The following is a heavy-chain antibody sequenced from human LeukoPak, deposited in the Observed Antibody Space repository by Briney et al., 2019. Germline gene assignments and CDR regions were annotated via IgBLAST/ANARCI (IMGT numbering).Heavy chain of an antibody. CDR3: ARNLWLGERGSFFFDD. D-gene: IGHD5-12*01. J-gene: IGHJ4*02. Sequence: GGSLRLSCVASGFTFSRSWMSWVRQVPGKGLEWVATIKYDGGEEYYLNSVKGRLTISRDNAKNSLYLQLNGLRADDTAVYYCARNLWLGERGSFFFDDWGQGTQVTVSS. CDR2: IKYDGGEE. CDR1: GFTFSRSW. V-gene: IGHV3-7*01.